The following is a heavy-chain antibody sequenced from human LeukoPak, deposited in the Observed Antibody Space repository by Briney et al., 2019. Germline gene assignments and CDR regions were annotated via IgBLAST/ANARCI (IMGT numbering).Heavy chain of an antibody. CDR1: GGSFSGYY. V-gene: IGHV4-34*01. CDR2: INHSGST. D-gene: IGHD5-12*01. CDR3: ARQWLRTTRQDY. J-gene: IGHJ4*02. Sequence: PSETLSLTCAVYGGSFSGYYWSWIRQPPGKGLEWIGEINHSGSTDYNPSLKSRVTISVDTSKNQFSLKLSSVTAADTAVYYCARQWLRTTRQDYWSQGTLVTVSS.